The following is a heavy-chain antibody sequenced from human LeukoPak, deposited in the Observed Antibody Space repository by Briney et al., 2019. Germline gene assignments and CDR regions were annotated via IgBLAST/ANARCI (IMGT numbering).Heavy chain of an antibody. CDR3: ASDWGLSQLEYCSNTNCYMGAFDI. J-gene: IGHJ3*02. CDR1: RYTLTGYY. CDR2: INPNSGGT. Sequence: ASVKVSCKASRYTLTGYYMHWVRQAPGQGLEWMGWINPNSGGTNYAQKFQGRVTMTRDTSISTAYMELSRLRSDDTAVYYCASDWGLSQLEYCSNTNCYMGAFDIWGQGTMVTVSS. V-gene: IGHV1-2*02. D-gene: IGHD2-2*02.